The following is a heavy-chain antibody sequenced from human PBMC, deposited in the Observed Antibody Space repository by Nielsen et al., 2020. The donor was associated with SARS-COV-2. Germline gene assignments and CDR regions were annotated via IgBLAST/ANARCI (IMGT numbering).Heavy chain of an antibody. Sequence: GGSLRLSCVASGFTFRTYWMSWLRQAPGKGLEWVASITMSGAYMYYADSVRGRFTVSRDNADNSVHLQMNSLRDEDTALYYCARDQDGGAATSNWYFDLWGRGTLVTVSS. CDR3: ARDQDGGAATSNWYFDL. CDR1: GFTFRTYW. V-gene: IGHV3-21*06. J-gene: IGHJ2*01. CDR2: ITMSGAYM. D-gene: IGHD6-25*01.